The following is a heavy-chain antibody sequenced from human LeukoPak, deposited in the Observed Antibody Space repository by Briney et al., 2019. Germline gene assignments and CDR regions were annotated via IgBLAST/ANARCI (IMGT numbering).Heavy chain of an antibody. V-gene: IGHV1-18*01. CDR3: ARPTSNTFSSGMDV. CDR1: GYTFTSYG. D-gene: IGHD2-2*01. J-gene: IGHJ6*02. CDR2: ISAYNGNT. Sequence: ASVKVSCKASGYTFTSYGISWVRQAPGQGLEWMGWISAYNGNTNYAQKLQGRVTMTTDTSTSTAYMELRSLRSDDTAVYYCARPTSNTFSSGMDVWGQGITVTVSS.